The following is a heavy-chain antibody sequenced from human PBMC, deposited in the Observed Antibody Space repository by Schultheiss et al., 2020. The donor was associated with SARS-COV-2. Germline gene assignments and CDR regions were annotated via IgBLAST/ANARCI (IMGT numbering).Heavy chain of an antibody. CDR1: GFTFSSYE. CDR3: ARGRLGVVINFDH. J-gene: IGHJ4*02. CDR2: ISSRSSPI. D-gene: IGHD3-3*01. Sequence: GGSLRLSCAASGFTFSSYEMNWVRQAPGKGLEWVSYISSRSSPIYYADSVKGRFTISRDNAKNSLYLQMNSLRAEDTAIYYCARGRLGVVINFDHWGQGTLVTVSS. V-gene: IGHV3-48*03.